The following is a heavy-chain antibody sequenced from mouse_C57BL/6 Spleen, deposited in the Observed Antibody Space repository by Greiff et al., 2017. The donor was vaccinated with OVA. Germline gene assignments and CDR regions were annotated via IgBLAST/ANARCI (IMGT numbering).Heavy chain of an antibody. D-gene: IGHD6-1*01. V-gene: IGHV1-80*01. CDR2: IYPGDGDT. CDR3: ARREASRYFDY. J-gene: IGHJ2*01. CDR1: GYAFSSYW. Sequence: VQLQQSGAELVKPGASVKISCKASGYAFSSYWMNWVKQRPGKGLEWIGQIYPGDGDTNYNGKFKGKATLTADKSSSTAYMQLSSLTSEDSAVYFCARREASRYFDYWGQGTTLTVSS.